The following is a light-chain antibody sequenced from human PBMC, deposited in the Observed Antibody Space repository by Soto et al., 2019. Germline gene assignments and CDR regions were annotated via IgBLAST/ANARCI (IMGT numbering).Light chain of an antibody. J-gene: IGKJ4*01. CDR2: DAY. Sequence: VMTQSPGTMSVSPGERATLTCRASQSVSNKLAWYQQKRGQAPRLLIYDAYTRATGVTTRFSGSGSGTEFTLTISSLQSEDFAVYYCQQHNNWPLTFGGGAKVEI. CDR3: QQHNNWPLT. CDR1: QSVSNK. V-gene: IGKV3-15*01.